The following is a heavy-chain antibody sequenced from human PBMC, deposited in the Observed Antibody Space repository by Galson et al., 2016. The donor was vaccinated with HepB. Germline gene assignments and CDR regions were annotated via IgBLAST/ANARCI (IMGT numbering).Heavy chain of an antibody. CDR3: ARGLLSGFGDFRDYYYYGMGA. CDR1: GGTFNNYA. D-gene: IGHD3-10*01. V-gene: IGHV1-69*06. Sequence: SVKVSCKASGGTFNNYAVTWVRQAPGQGLEWMGGIIPMFGTANYSQKIQGRVTMTADKSAHTAYMELSSLTSEDTAVYFCARGLLSGFGDFRDYYYYGMGAWGQGTLVTVSS. CDR2: IIPMFGTA. J-gene: IGHJ6*02.